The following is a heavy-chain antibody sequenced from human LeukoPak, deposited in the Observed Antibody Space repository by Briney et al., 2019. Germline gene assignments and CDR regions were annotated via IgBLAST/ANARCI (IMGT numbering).Heavy chain of an antibody. Sequence: GGSLRLSCAASGFTLSNHAMIWVRQAPGKGLEWVSSISGSGAMTYYADSVKGRFTISRDNAMDTLYLQMNSLRADDTAVYYCAKDRVDGSGSQFDSWGQGSLVIVSS. CDR3: AKDRVDGSGSQFDS. D-gene: IGHD3-10*01. CDR1: GFTLSNHA. CDR2: ISGSGAMT. V-gene: IGHV3-23*01. J-gene: IGHJ4*02.